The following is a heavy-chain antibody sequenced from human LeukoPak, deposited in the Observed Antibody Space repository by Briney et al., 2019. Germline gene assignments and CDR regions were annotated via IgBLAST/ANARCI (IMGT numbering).Heavy chain of an antibody. J-gene: IGHJ6*03. Sequence: PSETLSLTCTVSGGSISSSSYYWGWNRQPPGKGLEWIGSIYYSGSTYYNPSLKSRVTISVDTSKNQFSLKLSSVTAADTAVYYCARLSVGYYYYYYMDVWGKGTTVTVSS. CDR3: ARLSVGYYYYYYMDV. V-gene: IGHV4-39*07. D-gene: IGHD3-16*02. CDR1: GGSISSSSYY. CDR2: IYYSGST.